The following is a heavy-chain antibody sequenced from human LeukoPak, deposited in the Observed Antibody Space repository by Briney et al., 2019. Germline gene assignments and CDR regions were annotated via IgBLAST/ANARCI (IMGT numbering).Heavy chain of an antibody. J-gene: IGHJ3*02. Sequence: PGGSLRLSCAASGFTFSSYGMHWVGQAPGKGLEWVAVIWYDGSNKYYADSVKGRFTISRDNSKNTLYLQMNSLRAEDTAVYYCAREASTMIVPGGAFDIWGQGTMVTVSS. V-gene: IGHV3-33*01. D-gene: IGHD3-22*01. CDR3: AREASTMIVPGGAFDI. CDR2: IWYDGSNK. CDR1: GFTFSSYG.